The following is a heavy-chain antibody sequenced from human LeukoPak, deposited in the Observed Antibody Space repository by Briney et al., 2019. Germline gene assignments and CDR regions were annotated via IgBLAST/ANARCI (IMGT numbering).Heavy chain of an antibody. J-gene: IGHJ3*02. CDR2: ISSDGSST. Sequence: PGGSLRLSCAASEFTFSSYWMHWVRQAPGKGLVWVSRISSDGSSTTYADSVKGRFTISRDNAKNTLYLQMNSLRAEDTAVFYCARGKWEYDAFDIWGQGTMVTVSS. CDR1: EFTFSSYW. CDR3: ARGKWEYDAFDI. D-gene: IGHD1-26*01. V-gene: IGHV3-74*01.